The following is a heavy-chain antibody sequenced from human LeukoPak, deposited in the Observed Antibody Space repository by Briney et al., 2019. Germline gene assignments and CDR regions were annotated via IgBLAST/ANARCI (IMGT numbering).Heavy chain of an antibody. CDR2: IYHSGNP. J-gene: IGHJ5*02. CDR1: GYSISSGYY. V-gene: IGHV4-38-2*01. D-gene: IGHD2-2*01. Sequence: SETLSLTCAVSGYSISSGYYWGWIRQPPGKGLEWIGGIYHSGNPYYNPSLKSRVTISVDTSKNQFSLKLSSVTAADTAVYYCARVVPAARRFDPWGQGTLVTVSS. CDR3: ARVVPAARRFDP.